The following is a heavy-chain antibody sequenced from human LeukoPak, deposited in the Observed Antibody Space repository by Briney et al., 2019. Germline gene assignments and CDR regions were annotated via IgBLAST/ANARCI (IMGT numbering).Heavy chain of an antibody. D-gene: IGHD3-10*01. CDR3: ARGRGYYYNMDV. Sequence: PGGSLRLSCAASGFTFSSHAMNWVRQGPGKGLEWVSAISSSGGRTYYADSVEGRSTISRDRSKNTLNLQMKSLRVEDTAVYFCARGRGYYYNMDVWGKGTTVTVSS. J-gene: IGHJ6*03. V-gene: IGHV3-23*01. CDR1: GFTFSSHA. CDR2: ISSSGGRT.